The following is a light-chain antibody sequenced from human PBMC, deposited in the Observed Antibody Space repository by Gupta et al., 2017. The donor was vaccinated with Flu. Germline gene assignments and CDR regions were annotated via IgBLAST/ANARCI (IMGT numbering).Light chain of an antibody. J-gene: IGKJ4*02. V-gene: IGKV3-20*01. CDR2: GAS. CDR1: QSVSSSY. Sequence: EIVLTQSPGTLSLSPGERATLSCRASQSVSSSYLAWYQQKPGQAPRLLIYGASSRATGIPDRFSGSGSVTDFTLTISRLEPEDFAVYYCQQDCSSPPTFGEGTKVEIK. CDR3: QQDCSSPPT.